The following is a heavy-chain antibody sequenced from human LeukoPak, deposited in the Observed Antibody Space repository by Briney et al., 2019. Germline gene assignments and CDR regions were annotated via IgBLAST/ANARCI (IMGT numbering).Heavy chain of an antibody. Sequence: GSSLRLSCTASGFTFSSHAIHWVRQAPGKGLEWVSIISYDGTNKYYADSVKGRFTISRDNFKNTLYLPINSPRTEDTGVYDFARGGSGSYYYYFYYMDVWGKGTTVTASS. D-gene: IGHD3-10*01. CDR2: ISYDGTNK. J-gene: IGHJ6*03. CDR1: GFTFSSHA. CDR3: ARGGSGSYYYYFYYMDV. V-gene: IGHV3-30*01.